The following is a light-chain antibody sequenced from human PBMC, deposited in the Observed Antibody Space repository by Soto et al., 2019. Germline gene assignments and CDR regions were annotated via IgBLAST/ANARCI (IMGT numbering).Light chain of an antibody. J-gene: IGKJ5*01. V-gene: IGKV1-39*01. Sequence: DIRMTQSPSSLSASVGDTVTITCRASQSISSHLNWYQQKPGKAPNLLMYTASNLQSGVPSRFSGSGSGTDFTLTISSLQPEDFATYYCQQSYSTPISFGQRTLLAI. CDR3: QQSYSTPIS. CDR1: QSISSH. CDR2: TAS.